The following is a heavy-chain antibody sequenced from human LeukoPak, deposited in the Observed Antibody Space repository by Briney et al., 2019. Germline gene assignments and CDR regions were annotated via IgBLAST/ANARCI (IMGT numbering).Heavy chain of an antibody. J-gene: IGHJ6*02. Sequence: SVKVSCKASGGTFSSYAISWVRQAPGQGLEWMGRIIPILGIANYAQKFQGRVTITADKSTSTAYMELSSLRSGDTAVYYCARDRYSGSSEAYYYYGMDVWGQGTTVTVSS. CDR3: ARDRYSGSSEAYYYYGMDV. CDR1: GGTFSSYA. CDR2: IIPILGIA. D-gene: IGHD1-26*01. V-gene: IGHV1-69*04.